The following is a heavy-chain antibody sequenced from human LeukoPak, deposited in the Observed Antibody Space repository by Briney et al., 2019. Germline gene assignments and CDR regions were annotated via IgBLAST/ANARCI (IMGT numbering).Heavy chain of an antibody. J-gene: IGHJ4*02. D-gene: IGHD2-15*01. Sequence: PSQTLSLTCTVSGGSISSGGYYWSWIRQHPEKGLEWIGYIYYSGSTYYNPSLKSRVTISVDTSKNQFSLKLSSVTAADTAVYYCARSDLAGTPIDYWGQGTLVTVSS. CDR1: GGSISSGGYY. V-gene: IGHV4-31*03. CDR2: IYYSGST. CDR3: ARSDLAGTPIDY.